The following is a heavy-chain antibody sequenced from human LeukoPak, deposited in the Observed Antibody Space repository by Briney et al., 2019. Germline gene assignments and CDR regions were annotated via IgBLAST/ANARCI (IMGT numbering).Heavy chain of an antibody. Sequence: GGSLRLSCAASGFTLSDFYMNWVRQAPGKGLEWVSGISGSGGTTVYADSVKGRFTISRDNSKSSLFLQMNSLRAEDTAVYYCAKRDYSDSNTYSPLFDCWGQGTLVTVSS. V-gene: IGHV3-23*01. CDR3: AKRDYSDSNTYSPLFDC. CDR1: GFTLSDFY. J-gene: IGHJ4*02. CDR2: ISGSGGTT. D-gene: IGHD3-22*01.